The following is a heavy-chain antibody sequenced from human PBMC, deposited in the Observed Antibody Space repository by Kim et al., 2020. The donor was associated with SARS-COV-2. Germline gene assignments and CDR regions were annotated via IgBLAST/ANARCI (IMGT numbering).Heavy chain of an antibody. Sequence: SETLSLTCTVSGGSISSYYWSWIRQPPGKGLEWIGYIYYSGSTNYNPSLKSRVTISVDTSKNQFSLKLSSVTAADTAVYYCARHGTTVSPGWFDPWGQGTLVTVSS. CDR3: ARHGTTVSPGWFDP. D-gene: IGHD4-17*01. J-gene: IGHJ5*02. CDR1: GGSISSYY. V-gene: IGHV4-59*08. CDR2: IYYSGST.